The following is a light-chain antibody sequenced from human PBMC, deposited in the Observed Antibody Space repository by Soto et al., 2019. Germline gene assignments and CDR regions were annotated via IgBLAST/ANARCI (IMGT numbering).Light chain of an antibody. J-gene: IGLJ2*01. CDR2: DVT. CDR3: SSYASSSTLVV. CDR1: SSDVGSYNR. V-gene: IGLV2-14*03. Sequence: QSALTQPPSVSGSPGQSVTISCTGTSSDVGSYNRVSWYQHHPGKAPKVMIYDVTNRPSGVSNRFSGSKSGNTASLTISGLQAEHEADYYCSSYASSSTLVVFGGGTKLTVL.